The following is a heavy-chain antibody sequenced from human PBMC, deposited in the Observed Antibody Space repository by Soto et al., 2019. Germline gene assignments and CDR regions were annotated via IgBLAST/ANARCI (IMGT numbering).Heavy chain of an antibody. CDR3: AKYSGYDFYGQELDY. J-gene: IGHJ4*02. CDR1: GFTFSSYA. V-gene: IGHV3-23*01. D-gene: IGHD5-12*01. Sequence: EVQLLESGGGLVQLGGSQRLSFAVSGFTFSSYAMSWVRQAPGKGLERVSAISGSGGSTYYADSVKGRFTISRDNSKNPLYLQMNSVRAEDTAVYYCAKYSGYDFYGQELDYWGQGTLVTVSS. CDR2: ISGSGGST.